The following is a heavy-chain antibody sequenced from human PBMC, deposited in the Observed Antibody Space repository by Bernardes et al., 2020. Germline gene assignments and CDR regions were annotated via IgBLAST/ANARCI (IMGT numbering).Heavy chain of an antibody. V-gene: IGHV1-69*13. CDR2: IIPIFGTA. J-gene: IGHJ4*02. D-gene: IGHD6-19*01. CDR1: GGTFSSYA. CDR3: ARGGGHSSGWYVLDY. Sequence: SVKVSCKASGGTFSSYAISWVRQAPGQGLEWMGGIIPIFGTANYAQKFQGRVTITADESTSTAYMELSSLRSEDTAVYYCARGGGHSSGWYVLDYWGQGTLVTVSS.